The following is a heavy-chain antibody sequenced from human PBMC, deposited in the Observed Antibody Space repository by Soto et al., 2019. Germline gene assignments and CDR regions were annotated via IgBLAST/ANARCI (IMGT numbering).Heavy chain of an antibody. CDR1: GGSFSAYY. CDR2: VNDGGRP. J-gene: IGHJ4*02. Sequence: SETLSLTCAVYGGSFSAYYWSWIRQPPGKGLEWIGEVNDGGRPNYSVSLKSRRTISLDTSKNQFSLKLSSVTAADTAVYYCARLGYYDSGGPPWGQGTLVX. D-gene: IGHD3-22*01. CDR3: ARLGYYDSGGPP. V-gene: IGHV4-34*01.